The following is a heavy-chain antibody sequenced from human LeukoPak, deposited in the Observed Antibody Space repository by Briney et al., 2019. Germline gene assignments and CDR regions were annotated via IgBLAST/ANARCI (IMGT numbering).Heavy chain of an antibody. J-gene: IGHJ3*02. Sequence: VASVKVSCKASGGTFSSYAISWVRQAPGQGLEWMGRIIPILGIANYAQKFQGRVTITADKSTSTAYMELNSLRAEDTAVYYCAKAKRMGTMIVVVISRIGGRGDAFDIWGQGTMVTASS. CDR1: GGTFSSYA. CDR3: AKAKRMGTMIVVVISRIGGRGDAFDI. CDR2: IIPILGIA. V-gene: IGHV1-69*04. D-gene: IGHD3-22*01.